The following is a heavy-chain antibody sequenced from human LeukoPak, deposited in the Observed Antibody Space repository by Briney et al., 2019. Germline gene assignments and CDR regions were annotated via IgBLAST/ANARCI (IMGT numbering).Heavy chain of an antibody. J-gene: IGHJ6*02. CDR1: GFSFSNYD. V-gene: IGHV3-33*01. D-gene: IGHD2-15*01. CDR3: ARYCSGGSCYSVGAMVYGMDV. Sequence: GRSLRLSCAASGFSFSNYDMHWVRQAPGKGLEWVAVIWYDGSNKYYADSVKGRFTISRDNSKNTLYLEMNSLRAEDTAVYYCARYCSGGSCYSVGAMVYGMDVWGQGTTVTVSS. CDR2: IWYDGSNK.